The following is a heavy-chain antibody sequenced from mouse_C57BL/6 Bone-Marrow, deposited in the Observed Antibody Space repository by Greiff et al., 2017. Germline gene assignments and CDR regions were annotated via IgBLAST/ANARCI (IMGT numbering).Heavy chain of an antibody. CDR2: IDPEDGET. V-gene: IGHV14-2*01. Sequence: EVQLQQSGAELVKPGASVKLSCTASGFNFTDYYMHWVKQRPEQGLEWIGRIDPEDGETKYAPKFKGKATITADTSSTTAYLYLSSLTSEDSAVYYCASLYCGSRYYFDYWGQGTTRTVSS. J-gene: IGHJ2*01. D-gene: IGHD1-1*01. CDR1: GFNFTDYY. CDR3: ASLYCGSRYYFDY.